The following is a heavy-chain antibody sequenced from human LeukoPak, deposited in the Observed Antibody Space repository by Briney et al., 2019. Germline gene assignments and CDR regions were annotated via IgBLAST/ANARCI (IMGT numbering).Heavy chain of an antibody. Sequence: ASVKVSCTASGYTFTKYGISWVRQAPGQGLEWMGWISTYNDNTNYAQKFQGRVTMTTDTSTSTVYMELRSLRSDDTAVYYCAREVVGSGSYYKDYWGQGTLVTVS. CDR1: GYTFTKYG. D-gene: IGHD3-10*01. V-gene: IGHV1-18*01. CDR3: AREVVGSGSYYKDY. CDR2: ISTYNDNT. J-gene: IGHJ4*02.